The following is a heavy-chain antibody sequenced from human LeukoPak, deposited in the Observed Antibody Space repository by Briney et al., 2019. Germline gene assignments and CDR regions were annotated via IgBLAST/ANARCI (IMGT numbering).Heavy chain of an antibody. CDR1: GYTFTSYD. J-gene: IGHJ5*02. Sequence: ASVNVSCKASGYTFTSYDINWVRQATGQGLEWMGWMNPNSGNTGYAQKFQGRVTMTRNTSISTAYMELSSLRSEDTAVYYCARRRYYGSGSNNQNWFDPWGQRTLVTVSS. V-gene: IGHV1-8*01. CDR2: MNPNSGNT. CDR3: ARRRYYGSGSNNQNWFDP. D-gene: IGHD3-10*01.